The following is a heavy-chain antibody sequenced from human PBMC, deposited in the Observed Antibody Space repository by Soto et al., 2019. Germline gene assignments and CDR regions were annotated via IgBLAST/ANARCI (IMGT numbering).Heavy chain of an antibody. CDR2: IYYTGTT. CDR1: GGPMSSYY. V-gene: IGHV4-59*01. D-gene: IGHD3-3*01. Sequence: QVQLQESGPGLVKPSETLSLTCTVSGGPMSSYYWSWIRQPPGKGLEWIASIYYTGTTKYNPSLAGRVTISIDTSKNHFSLRLSSLTAADSAVYYCARTLRLLDWGPRPNHFDYWGQGTLVTVSS. CDR3: ARTLRLLDWGPRPNHFDY. J-gene: IGHJ4*02.